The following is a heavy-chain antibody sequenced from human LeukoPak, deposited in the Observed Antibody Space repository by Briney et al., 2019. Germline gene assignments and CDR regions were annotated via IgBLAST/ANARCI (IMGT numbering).Heavy chain of an antibody. CDR2: IHYGASDE. CDR1: GFTFSTYW. D-gene: IGHD3-9*01. Sequence: PGGSLRLSCTASGFTFSTYWINWVRQSPGKGLEWVAYIHYGASDEYYADSVKGRFTISRDDSRNTLHLQMHSLTSEDTAVYYCAKDPGIRFDSAPWGQGTLVTVSS. V-gene: IGHV3-30*02. CDR3: AKDPGIRFDSAP. J-gene: IGHJ4*02.